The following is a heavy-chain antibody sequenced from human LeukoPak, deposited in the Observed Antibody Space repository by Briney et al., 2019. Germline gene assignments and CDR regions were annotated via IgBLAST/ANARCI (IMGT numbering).Heavy chain of an antibody. V-gene: IGHV3-48*03. D-gene: IGHD1-26*01. Sequence: GGSLRLSCAASGFTFSCYAMSWVRQAPGKGLEWVSAISSSGSTIYYADSVKGRFTISRDNAKNSLYLQMNSLRAEDTAVYYCASDRGIVGASYYFDYWGQGTLVTVSS. CDR2: ISSSGSTI. J-gene: IGHJ4*02. CDR1: GFTFSCYA. CDR3: ASDRGIVGASYYFDY.